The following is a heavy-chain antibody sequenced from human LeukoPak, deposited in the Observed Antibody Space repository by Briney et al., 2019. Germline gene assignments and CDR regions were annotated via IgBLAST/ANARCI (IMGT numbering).Heavy chain of an antibody. CDR2: ISSSGSYI. J-gene: IGHJ6*04. CDR1: GFTVSSNS. V-gene: IGHV3-21*01. CDR3: AELGITMIGGV. Sequence: GGSLRLSCTVSGFTVSSNSMSWVRQAPGKGLEWVSSISSSGSYIYHADSVKGRFTISRDNAKNSLYLQMNSLRAEDTAVYYCAELGITMIGGVWGKGTTVTISS. D-gene: IGHD3-10*02.